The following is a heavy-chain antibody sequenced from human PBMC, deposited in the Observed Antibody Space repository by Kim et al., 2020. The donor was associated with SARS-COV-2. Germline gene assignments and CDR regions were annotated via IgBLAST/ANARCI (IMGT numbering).Heavy chain of an antibody. J-gene: IGHJ3*02. D-gene: IGHD3-16*01. Sequence: VKGRFTISRDNSKNTLYLQMNSLRAEDTAVYYGALVEPPEGIGGSLNGFDIWGQGTMVTVSS. V-gene: IGHV3-23*01. CDR3: ALVEPPEGIGGSLNGFDI.